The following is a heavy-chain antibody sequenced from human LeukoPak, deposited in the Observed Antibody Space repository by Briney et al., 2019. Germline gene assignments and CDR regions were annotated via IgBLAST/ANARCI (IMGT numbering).Heavy chain of an antibody. Sequence: SETLSLTCTVSGGSISSGSYYWSWIRQPAGKGLEWIGRIYTSGSTNYNPSLKSRVTISVDTSKNQFSLKLSSVTAADTAVYYCARHWKKTSPFDYWGQGTLVTVSS. CDR3: ARHWKKTSPFDY. CDR2: IYTSGST. V-gene: IGHV4-61*02. CDR1: GGSISSGSYY. D-gene: IGHD1-1*01. J-gene: IGHJ4*02.